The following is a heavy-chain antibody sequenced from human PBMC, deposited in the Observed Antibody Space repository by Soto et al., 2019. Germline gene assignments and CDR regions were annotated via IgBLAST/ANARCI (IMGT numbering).Heavy chain of an antibody. CDR1: GYIFTSYY. CDR2: INPFDGSR. J-gene: IGHJ4*02. Sequence: ASVKVSCKASGYIFTSYYLHWVRQAPGQGLEWMGWINPFDGSRMFAQSFQGQVTMSADKSISIAYLQWSSLKASDTAMYYCARLPEMATSNFDYWGQGTLVTVSS. D-gene: IGHD5-12*01. V-gene: IGHV1-46*01. CDR3: ARLPEMATSNFDY.